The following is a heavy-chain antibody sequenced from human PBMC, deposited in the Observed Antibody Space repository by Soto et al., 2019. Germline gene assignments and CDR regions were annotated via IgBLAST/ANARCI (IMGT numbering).Heavy chain of an antibody. J-gene: IGHJ6*02. V-gene: IGHV3-15*01. D-gene: IGHD2-15*01. Sequence: EVQLVESGGGLVKPGGSLRLSCAASGFTFSHAWMSWVRQAPGKGLEWVGRIRSKGDGGTTDYAAPVKGRFTISGDDSKNPLFLEMNSLKAEDTAVYYCATDQAGGYFYYYGMVVWGQGTTVTVSS. CDR1: GFTFSHAW. CDR2: IRSKGDGGTT. CDR3: ATDQAGGYFYYYGMVV.